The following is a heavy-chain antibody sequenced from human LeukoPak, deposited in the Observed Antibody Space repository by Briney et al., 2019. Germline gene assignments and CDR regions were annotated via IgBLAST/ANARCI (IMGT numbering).Heavy chain of an antibody. CDR2: IIPIFGTT. J-gene: IGHJ4*02. D-gene: IGHD5-18*01. CDR1: GCTFSTYS. V-gene: IGHV1-69*05. Sequence: SVKVSCKASGCTFSTYSISWVRQAPGQGLEWMGWIIPIFGTTNYAQKFQGRVTMTRDESTSTAYMELGRLSYEDTAVYYCARERYSYGQFDYWGQGTLVTVSS. CDR3: ARERYSYGQFDY.